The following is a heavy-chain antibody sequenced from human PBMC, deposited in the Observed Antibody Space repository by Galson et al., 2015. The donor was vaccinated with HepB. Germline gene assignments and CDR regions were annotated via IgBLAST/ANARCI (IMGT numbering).Heavy chain of an antibody. CDR3: RTSDEVSDM. CDR2: IKSKIDGGTT. V-gene: IGHV3-15*01. D-gene: IGHD2-8*01. CDR1: GFTFSNAW. Sequence: SLRLSCAASGFTFSNAWMSWVRQAPGKGLEWVGRIKSKIDGGTTDYAAPVKGRFTISRDDSKSTLSLQMTSLKTDDTAVYFCRTSDEVSDMWGRGTVVTVSS. J-gene: IGHJ3*02.